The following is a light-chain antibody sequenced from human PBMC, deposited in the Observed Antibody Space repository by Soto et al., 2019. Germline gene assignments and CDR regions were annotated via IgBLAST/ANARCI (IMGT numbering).Light chain of an antibody. V-gene: IGLV2-14*01. Sequence: ALTQPASVSGSPGQSITISCTGTSSDVGGNKFVSWYQHHPGRAPKVIISDVSHRPSGVSNRFSGSKSGSTASLTISGLQAEDEADYYCCSYTSSNTYAFGSGTKVTV. CDR2: DVS. J-gene: IGLJ1*01. CDR1: SSDVGGNKF. CDR3: CSYTSSNTYA.